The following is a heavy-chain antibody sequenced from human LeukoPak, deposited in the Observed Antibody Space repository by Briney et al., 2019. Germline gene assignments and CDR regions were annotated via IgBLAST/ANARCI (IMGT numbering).Heavy chain of an antibody. D-gene: IGHD3-10*01. Sequence: GSLRLSCAASGSTFSSYWMSWVRQAPGKGLEWVANIKQDGSEKYYVDSVKGRFTISRDNAKNSLYLQMNSLRAEETAVYYCAREVRYYYYYMDVWGKGTTVTVSS. CDR3: AREVRYYYYYMDV. V-gene: IGHV3-7*01. CDR2: IKQDGSEK. J-gene: IGHJ6*03. CDR1: GSTFSSYW.